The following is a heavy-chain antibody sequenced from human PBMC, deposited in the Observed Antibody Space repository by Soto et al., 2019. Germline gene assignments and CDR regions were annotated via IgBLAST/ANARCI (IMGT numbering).Heavy chain of an antibody. V-gene: IGHV4-59*12. CDR1: GGSISSYY. J-gene: IGHJ4*02. CDR2: IYYSGST. Sequence: QVQLQESGPGLVKPSETLSLTCTVSGGSISSYYWSWIRQPPGKGLEWIGYIYYSGSTNYNPSLKSRVTIEVDMSKTPFSLKLSSVTAADTAVYYCARDLDYYGSWSPGVVWGQGTLVTVSS. CDR3: ARDLDYYGSWSPGVV. D-gene: IGHD3-10*01.